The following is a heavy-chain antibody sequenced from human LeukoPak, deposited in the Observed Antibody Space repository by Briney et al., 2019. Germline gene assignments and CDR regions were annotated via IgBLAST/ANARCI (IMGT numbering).Heavy chain of an antibody. CDR3: ARHGLLPISFIFDL. CDR2: IYHSGST. V-gene: IGHV4-30-2*01. CDR1: GASIISGDYY. D-gene: IGHD1-26*01. J-gene: IGHJ4*02. Sequence: SETLSLTCTVSGASIISGDYYWTWIRQPPGKGLGWIGYIYHSGSTYYTPSLKSRVTISVDRSKNQFSLRLNSVTAADTAVYYCARHGLLPISFIFDLWGQGTLVTVSS.